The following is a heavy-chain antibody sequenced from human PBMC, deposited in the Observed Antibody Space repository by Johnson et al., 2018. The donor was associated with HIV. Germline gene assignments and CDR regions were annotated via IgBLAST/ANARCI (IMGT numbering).Heavy chain of an antibody. Sequence: QVQLVESGGGVVQPGRSLRLSCAASGFTFSSYAMHWVRQAPGKGLEWVAVISYDGSNKYYADSVKGRFTISRDNSKNTRYLQMNILRAEDTAVYYCARAVPMVRYDAFDIWGQGTMVTVSS. D-gene: IGHD3-10*01. CDR2: ISYDGSNK. CDR1: GFTFSSYA. J-gene: IGHJ3*02. V-gene: IGHV3-30-3*01. CDR3: ARAVPMVRYDAFDI.